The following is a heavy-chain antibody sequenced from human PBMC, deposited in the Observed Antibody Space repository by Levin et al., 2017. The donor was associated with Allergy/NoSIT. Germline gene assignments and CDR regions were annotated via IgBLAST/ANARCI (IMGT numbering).Heavy chain of an antibody. D-gene: IGHD5-24*01. Sequence: GESLKISCVGSGFTFSGSGFHWVRRTSGKGLEWIGHIRRDIQNYATTYAASLKGRFTISRDDSQSTTYLAMNSLKTEDTAVYYSSTHRDTIDYWGQGTVVTV. CDR1: GFTFSGSG. V-gene: IGHV3-73*01. J-gene: IGHJ4*02. CDR3: STHRDTIDY. CDR2: IRRDIQNYAT.